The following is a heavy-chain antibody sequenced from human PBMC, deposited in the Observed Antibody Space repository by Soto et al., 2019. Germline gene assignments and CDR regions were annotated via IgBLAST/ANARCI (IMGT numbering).Heavy chain of an antibody. CDR1: GYTFTASY. CDR2: MNPNSGNT. J-gene: IGHJ5*02. V-gene: IGHV1-8*02. D-gene: IGHD4-17*01. Sequence: QVQLVQSGAEVKKPGASVKVSCKASGYTFTASYMHWVRQAPGQGLEWMGWMNPNSGNTGYAQKFQGRVTMTRNTSITTAYMELSTLRSEDTAVYYCVRGDYGDYSHWFDPWGQGTLVTVSS. CDR3: VRGDYGDYSHWFDP.